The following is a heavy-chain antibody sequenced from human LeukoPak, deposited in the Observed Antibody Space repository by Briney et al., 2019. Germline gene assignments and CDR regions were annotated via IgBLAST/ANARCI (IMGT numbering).Heavy chain of an antibody. D-gene: IGHD3-22*01. CDR3: AKDLEATMIVPILEFDP. J-gene: IGHJ5*02. CDR2: ISYDGSNK. CDR1: GFTFSSYA. Sequence: GGSLRLSCAASGFTFSSYAMHWVRQAPGKGLEWVAVISYDGSNKYYADSVKGRFTISRDNSKNTLYLQMNSLRAEDTAVYYCAKDLEATMIVPILEFDPWGQGTLVTVSS. V-gene: IGHV3-30-3*01.